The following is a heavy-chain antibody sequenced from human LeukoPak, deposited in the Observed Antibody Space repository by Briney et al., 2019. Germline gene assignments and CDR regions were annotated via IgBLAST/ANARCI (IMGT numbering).Heavy chain of an antibody. CDR1: GGSISSGGYY. V-gene: IGHV4-31*03. D-gene: IGHD3-3*01. J-gene: IGHJ5*02. Sequence: SQTLSLTRTVSGGSISSGGYYSSRIRQHPGNGLEWSGDIYYSGSTYYNPSLKSRVTISVDTSKNQFSLKLSSVTAADTAVYYCARGSRFLEWLSWFDPWGQGTLVTVSS. CDR3: ARGSRFLEWLSWFDP. CDR2: IYYSGST.